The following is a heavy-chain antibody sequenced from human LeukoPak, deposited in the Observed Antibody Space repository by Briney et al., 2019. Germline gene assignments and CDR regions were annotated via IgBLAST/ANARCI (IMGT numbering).Heavy chain of an antibody. CDR3: ARGLGSSGWYIGENAFDI. CDR2: IYYSGST. D-gene: IGHD6-19*01. CDR1: GGSISSSSYY. J-gene: IGHJ3*02. Sequence: PSEALSLTCTVSGGSISSSSYYWDWIRQPPGKGLEWIGSIYYSGSTYYNPSLKSRVTISVDTSKNQFSLKLSSVTAADTAVYYCARGLGSSGWYIGENAFDIWGQGTMVTVSS. V-gene: IGHV4-39*07.